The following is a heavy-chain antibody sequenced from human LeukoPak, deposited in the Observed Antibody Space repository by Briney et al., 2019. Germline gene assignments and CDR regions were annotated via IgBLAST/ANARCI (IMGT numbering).Heavy chain of an antibody. CDR1: GFTFSSYW. CDR2: IKQDGSQK. V-gene: IGHV3-7*03. D-gene: IGHD6-19*01. J-gene: IGHJ4*02. Sequence: GGSLRLSCAASGFTFSSYWMSWVRQAPGKGLEWVANIKQDGSQKYYVDSVKGRFTISRDNAKNSLYLQMNSLRAEDTAVYYCARDLIAVAGTAGRPFDYWGQGTLVTVSS. CDR3: ARDLIAVAGTAGRPFDY.